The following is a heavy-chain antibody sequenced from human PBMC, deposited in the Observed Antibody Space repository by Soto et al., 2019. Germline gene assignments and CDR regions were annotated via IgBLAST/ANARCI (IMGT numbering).Heavy chain of an antibody. CDR2: ISYDGSNK. V-gene: IGHV3-30*18. Sequence: PGGSLRLSCAASGFTFSSYGMHWVRQAPGKGLEWVAVISYDGSNKYYADSVKGRFTISRDNSKNTLYLQMNSLRAEDTAVYYCANAPGGGNGGNYYWGQGTLVTVSS. J-gene: IGHJ4*02. CDR3: ANAPGGGNGGNYY. CDR1: GFTFSSYG. D-gene: IGHD2-21*02.